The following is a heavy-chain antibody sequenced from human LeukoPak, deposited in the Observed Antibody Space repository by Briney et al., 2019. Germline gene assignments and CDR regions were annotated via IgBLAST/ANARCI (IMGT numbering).Heavy chain of an antibody. J-gene: IGHJ6*03. CDR1: GGSFSGYY. CDR3: ARGRPPYHYESSGSWPLWSYYYYYMDV. D-gene: IGHD3-22*01. CDR2: INHSGST. V-gene: IGHV4-34*01. Sequence: SETLSLTCAVYGGSFSGYYWSWIRQPPGKGLEWIGEINHSGSTNYNPSLKSRVTISVGTSKNQFSLKLSSVTAADTAVYYCARGRPPYHYESSGSWPLWSYYYYYMDVWGKGTTVTVSS.